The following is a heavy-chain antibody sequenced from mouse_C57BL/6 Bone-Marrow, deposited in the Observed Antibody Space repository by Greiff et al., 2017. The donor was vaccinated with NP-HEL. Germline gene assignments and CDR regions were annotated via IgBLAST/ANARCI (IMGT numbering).Heavy chain of an antibody. D-gene: IGHD1-1*01. J-gene: IGHJ4*01. CDR1: GFTFSNYW. Sequence: EVKLMESGGGLVQPGGSMKLSCVASGFTFSNYWMNWVRQSPEKGLEWVAQIRLKSDNYATHYAESVKGRFTISRDDSKSSVYLQMNNLRAEDTGIYYCTGGGSSPYAMDYWGQGTSVTVSS. V-gene: IGHV6-3*01. CDR2: IRLKSDNYAT. CDR3: TGGGSSPYAMDY.